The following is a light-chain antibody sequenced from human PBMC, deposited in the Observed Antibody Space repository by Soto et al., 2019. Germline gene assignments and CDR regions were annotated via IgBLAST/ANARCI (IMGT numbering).Light chain of an antibody. CDR2: EVS. CDR1: SSDVGAYKY. Sequence: QSVLTQPASVSGSPGQSITISCSGTSSDVGAYKYVSWYRQHPGKALKLIIYEVSNRPSGVSSRFSGSKSGNTASLTISGLQAEDEADYFCSSYTTTSTHVFGTGTKVTVL. V-gene: IGLV2-14*03. J-gene: IGLJ1*01. CDR3: SSYTTTSTHV.